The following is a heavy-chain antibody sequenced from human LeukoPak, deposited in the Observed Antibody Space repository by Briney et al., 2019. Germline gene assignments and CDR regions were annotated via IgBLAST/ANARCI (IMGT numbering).Heavy chain of an antibody. CDR1: GYTFTSYG. V-gene: IGHV1-18*01. J-gene: IGHJ4*02. CDR3: ASGSSYDSSGRGFDY. D-gene: IGHD3-22*01. Sequence: ASVKVSFKASGYTFTSYGISWVRPAPGQGLEWMGWISAYNGNTNYAQKLPGRVTMTRDTSISTAYMELSRLRFDDTAVYYCASGSSYDSSGRGFDYWGQGTLVTVSS. CDR2: ISAYNGNT.